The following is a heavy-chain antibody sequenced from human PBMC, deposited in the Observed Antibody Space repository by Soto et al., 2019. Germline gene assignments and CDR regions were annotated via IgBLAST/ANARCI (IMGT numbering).Heavy chain of an antibody. CDR2: ISGNAST. CDR3: AKDAPGSCWLSDY. D-gene: IGHD3-22*01. Sequence: VSLRLSCADTGFSFGSNGMSWVRRAPGRGLEWVSPISGNASTSSTDFIRDRFIISIDNTKNTLYLQMNSLRAEHTAVYYSAKDAPGSCWLSDYWGQGTLVTVSS. J-gene: IGHJ4*02. V-gene: IGHV3-23*01. CDR1: GFSFGSNG.